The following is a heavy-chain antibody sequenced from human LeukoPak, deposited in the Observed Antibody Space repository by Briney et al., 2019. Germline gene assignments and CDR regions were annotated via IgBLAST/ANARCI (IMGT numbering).Heavy chain of an antibody. CDR2: INHSGST. CDR1: GGSFSGYY. D-gene: IGHD3-10*01. CDR3: ARAHYYGSGSYYNRPSMDFDY. V-gene: IGHV4-34*01. Sequence: SETLSLTCAVYGGSFSGYYWSWIRQPPGKGLEWIGEINHSGSTNYNPSLKSRVTISVDTSKNQFSLKLSSVTAADTAVYYCARAHYYGSGSYYNRPSMDFDYWGQGTLVTVSS. J-gene: IGHJ4*02.